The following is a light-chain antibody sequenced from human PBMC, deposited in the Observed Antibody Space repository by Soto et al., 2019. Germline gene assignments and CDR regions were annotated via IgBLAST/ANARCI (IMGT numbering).Light chain of an antibody. Sequence: AIQLTQSPSSLSASVGDRVTITCRTSQGIGGALAWYQQKPEKPPRLLIYDASTLRSGVPSRFSGSGSGTDFTLIISSLQPEDFATYFCQQFDRFPLTFGGGTEVEIK. V-gene: IGKV1-13*02. CDR3: QQFDRFPLT. CDR1: QGIGGA. J-gene: IGKJ4*01. CDR2: DAS.